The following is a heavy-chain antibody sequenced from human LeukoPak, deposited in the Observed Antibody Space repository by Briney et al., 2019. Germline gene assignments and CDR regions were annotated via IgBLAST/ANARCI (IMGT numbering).Heavy chain of an antibody. Sequence: EASVKVSCKASGYTFTSYDIKWVRQATGQGLEWMGWMNPNSGNTGYAQKFQGRVTMTRNTSISTAYMELSSLRSEDTAVYYCAIDEYYYDSSGYYYGEDYWGQGTLVTVSS. CDR1: GYTFTSYD. D-gene: IGHD3-22*01. CDR3: AIDEYYYDSSGYYYGEDY. CDR2: MNPNSGNT. J-gene: IGHJ4*02. V-gene: IGHV1-8*01.